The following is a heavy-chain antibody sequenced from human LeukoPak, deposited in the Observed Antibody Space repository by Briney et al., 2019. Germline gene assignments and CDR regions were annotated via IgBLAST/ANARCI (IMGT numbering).Heavy chain of an antibody. J-gene: IGHJ4*02. CDR1: GYSISSGYY. CDR2: IYHSGST. V-gene: IGHV4-38-2*02. D-gene: IGHD3-10*01. CDR3: ARDSRGPVDY. Sequence: SETLSLTCAVSGYSISSGYYWGWIRQPPGKGLEWIGSIYHSGSTYYNPSLKSRVTISVDTSKNQFSLKLSSVTAADTAVYYCARDSRGPVDYWGQGTLVTVSS.